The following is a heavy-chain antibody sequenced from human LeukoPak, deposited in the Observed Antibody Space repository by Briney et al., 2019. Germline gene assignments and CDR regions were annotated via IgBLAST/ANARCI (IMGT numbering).Heavy chain of an antibody. CDR1: GFTFTDYE. D-gene: IGHD3-22*01. V-gene: IGHV3-48*03. J-gene: IGHJ4*02. CDR2: ISSSGRTI. CDR3: ARRPHYYDSLDY. Sequence: GGSLRLSCTASGFTFTDYEMNWVRQAPGKGLEWLSYISSSGRTIYNADSVKGRFTISRDNAQNSMYLQMNSLGAEDTAVYYCARRPHYYDSLDYWGQGTLVTVSS.